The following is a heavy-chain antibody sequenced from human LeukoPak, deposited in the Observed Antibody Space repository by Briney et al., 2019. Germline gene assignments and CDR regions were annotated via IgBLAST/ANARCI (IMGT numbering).Heavy chain of an antibody. CDR2: ISGDGGST. CDR1: GFTFDDYA. J-gene: IGHJ4*02. Sequence: GVSLRLSCAASGFTFDDYAMHWVRQAPGKGLEWVSLISGDGGSTHDADSVKGRFTISRDNSKNSLYLQMNSLRTEDTALYYCAKDQGSSGWTGPFDYWGQGTLVTVPS. V-gene: IGHV3-43*02. CDR3: AKDQGSSGWTGPFDY. D-gene: IGHD6-19*01.